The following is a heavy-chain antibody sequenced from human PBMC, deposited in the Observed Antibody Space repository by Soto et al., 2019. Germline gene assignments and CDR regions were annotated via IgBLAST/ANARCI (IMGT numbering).Heavy chain of an antibody. CDR2: IYYNGNT. CDR3: AREGYCTNGVCYTGGDFDY. CDR1: GGSISSYY. V-gene: IGHV4-59*01. J-gene: IGHJ4*02. D-gene: IGHD2-8*01. Sequence: SETLSLTCTVSGGSISSYYWSWIRQPPGKGLEWIGYIYYNGNTNYAQKLQGRVTMTTGTSTSTAYMELRSLRSDDTAVYYCAREGYCTNGVCYTGGDFDYWGQGTLVTVSS.